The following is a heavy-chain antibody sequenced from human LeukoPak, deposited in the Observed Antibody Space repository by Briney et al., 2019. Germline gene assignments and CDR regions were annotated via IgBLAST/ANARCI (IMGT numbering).Heavy chain of an antibody. CDR2: ISSSSSYI. J-gene: IGHJ5*02. V-gene: IGHV3-21*01. Sequence: RRSLRLSSAPSGFTFSSYSMNWVRQAPGQGLEWVSSISSSSSYIYYADSVKGRFTISRDNAKNSLYLQMNSLRAEDTAVYYCARAFHRTNLHPWGQGTLVTVSS. D-gene: IGHD1-14*01. CDR1: GFTFSSYS. CDR3: ARAFHRTNLHP.